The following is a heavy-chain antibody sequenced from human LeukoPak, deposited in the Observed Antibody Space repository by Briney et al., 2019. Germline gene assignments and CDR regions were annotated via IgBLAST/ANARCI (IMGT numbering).Heavy chain of an antibody. CDR3: ARGPRIAAALYYYYYYGMDV. V-gene: IGHV4-34*01. J-gene: IGHJ6*02. CDR1: GDSFSGYY. D-gene: IGHD6-13*01. CDR2: INHSGST. Sequence: SETLSLTCAVYGDSFSGYYWSWIRQPPGKGLEWIGEINHSGSTNYNPSLKSRVTISVDTSRNQFSLKLSSVTAADTAVYYCARGPRIAAALYYYYYYGMDVWGQGTTVTVSS.